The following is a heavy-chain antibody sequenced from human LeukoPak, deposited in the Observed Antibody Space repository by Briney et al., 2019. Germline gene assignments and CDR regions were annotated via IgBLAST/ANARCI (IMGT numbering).Heavy chain of an antibody. Sequence: GGSLRLSCAASGFTFDDYTMHWVRQAPGKGLEWVSSIFPSGGEIHYADSVRGRFTISRDNSKSTLSLQMNSLRAEDTAIYYCATYSQVLLPFESWGQGTLVTVSS. CDR3: ATYSQVLLPFES. J-gene: IGHJ4*02. V-gene: IGHV3-23*01. CDR1: GFTFDDYT. CDR2: IFPSGGEI. D-gene: IGHD5-18*01.